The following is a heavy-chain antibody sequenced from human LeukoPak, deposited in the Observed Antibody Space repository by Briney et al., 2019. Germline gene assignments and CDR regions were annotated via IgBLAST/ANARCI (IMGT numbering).Heavy chain of an antibody. CDR2: IYYSGCT. J-gene: IGHJ4*02. CDR1: GGSISSSSYY. CDR3: ARLRTVLDSSGYPSSDY. Sequence: SETLSLTCTVSGGSISSSSYYWGWIRQPPGKGLEWIGSIYYSGCTYYNPSLKSRVTISVDTSKNQFSLKLSSVTAADTAVYYCARLRTVLDSSGYPSSDYWGQGTLVTVSS. D-gene: IGHD3-22*01. V-gene: IGHV4-39*01.